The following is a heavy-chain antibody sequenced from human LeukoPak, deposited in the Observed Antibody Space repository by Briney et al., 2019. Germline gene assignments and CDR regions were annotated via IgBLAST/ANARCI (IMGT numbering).Heavy chain of an antibody. CDR2: IYYSGST. J-gene: IGHJ4*02. CDR3: ARQVRYFDPFDY. D-gene: IGHD3-9*01. CDR1: GGSISSSSYY. Sequence: SETLSLTCTVSGGSISSSSYYWGWIRQPPGKGLEWIGSIYYSGSTYYNPSLKSRVTISVDTSKNQFSLKLSSVTAADTAVYYCARQVRYFDPFDYWGQGTLVTVSS. V-gene: IGHV4-39*07.